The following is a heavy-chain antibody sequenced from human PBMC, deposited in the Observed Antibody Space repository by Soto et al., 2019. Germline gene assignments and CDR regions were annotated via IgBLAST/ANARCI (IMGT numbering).Heavy chain of an antibody. CDR2: MNPNSGNT. CDR3: ARQTVTSDGSDY. V-gene: IGHV1-8*01. J-gene: IGHJ4*02. Sequence: QVQLVQSGAEVKKPGASVKVSCKASGYTFTSYDINWVQQATGQGLEWMGWMNPNSGNTGYAQKFQGRVTMTRNTSISTAYMELSSLRSEDTAVYYCARQTVTSDGSDYWGQGTLVTVSS. D-gene: IGHD4-17*01. CDR1: GYTFTSYD.